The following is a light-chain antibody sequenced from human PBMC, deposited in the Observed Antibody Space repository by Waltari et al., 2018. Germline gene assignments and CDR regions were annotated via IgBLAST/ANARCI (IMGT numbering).Light chain of an antibody. J-gene: IGLJ3*02. CDR3: QTGGHGTWV. CDR2: VNSDGSH. Sequence: QLVLTQSPSASASLGASVKLTCTLSSGHSSNVIAWLQQQPKKGPRYLMKVNSDGSHNKGDGIPARFSGSSSGAERYLTISSLQSEDEADYYWQTGGHGTWVFGGGNKLTVL. CDR1: SGHSSNV. V-gene: IGLV4-69*01.